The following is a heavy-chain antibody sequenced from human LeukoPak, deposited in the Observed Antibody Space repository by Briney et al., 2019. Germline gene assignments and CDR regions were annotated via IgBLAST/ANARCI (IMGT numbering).Heavy chain of an antibody. CDR1: GGSISSYY. CDR3: ATDCSSWSRAGYFQH. D-gene: IGHD6-13*01. V-gene: IGHV4-59*01. CDR2: IYYSGST. J-gene: IGHJ1*01. Sequence: SETLSLTCTVSGGSISSYYWSWIRQPPGKGLEWIGYIYYSGSTNYNPSLKSRVTISVDTSKNQFSLKLSSVTAADTAVYYCATDCSSWSRAGYFQHWGQGTLVTVSS.